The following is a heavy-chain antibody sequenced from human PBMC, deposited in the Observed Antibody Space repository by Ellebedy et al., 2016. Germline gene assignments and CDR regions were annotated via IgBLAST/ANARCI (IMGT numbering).Heavy chain of an antibody. CDR1: GFTFSNYG. CDR3: AKIPPRNGLDV. J-gene: IGHJ6*02. D-gene: IGHD2-21*01. CDR2: IWYDGSNK. V-gene: IGHV3-33*06. Sequence: GGSLRLXXAASGFTFSNYGMHWVRQAPGKGLEWVAVIWYDGSNKYYADSVKGRFTISRDNSKNTLYLQINSLRAEDTAVYYCAKIPPRNGLDVWGQGTTVTVSS.